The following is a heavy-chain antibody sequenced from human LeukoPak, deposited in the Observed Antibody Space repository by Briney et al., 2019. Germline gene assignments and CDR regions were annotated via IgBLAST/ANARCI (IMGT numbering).Heavy chain of an antibody. D-gene: IGHD4-17*01. CDR3: AGVDPYGDYWYFDL. Sequence: PSETLSLTCTVSGGSISSSNWWSWVRQPPGKGLEWIGEIYHSGSTNYNPSLKSRVTISVDKSKNQFSLKLSSVTAADTAVYYCAGVDPYGDYWYFDLWGRGTLVTVSS. J-gene: IGHJ2*01. V-gene: IGHV4-4*02. CDR2: IYHSGST. CDR1: GGSISSSNW.